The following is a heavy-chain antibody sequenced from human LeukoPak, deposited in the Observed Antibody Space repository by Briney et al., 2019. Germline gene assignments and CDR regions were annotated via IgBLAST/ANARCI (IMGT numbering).Heavy chain of an antibody. CDR3: ASFFYSLVVGY. CDR1: GGSISSGSYF. J-gene: IGHJ4*02. V-gene: IGHV4-39*07. Sequence: PSETLSLTCTVSGGSISSGSYFWSWIRQPAGTGLEWIGSIYYSGSTYYNPSLKSRVTISVDTSKNQFSLKLSSVTAADTAVYYCASFFYSLVVGYWGQGTLVTVSS. D-gene: IGHD4-11*01. CDR2: IYYSGST.